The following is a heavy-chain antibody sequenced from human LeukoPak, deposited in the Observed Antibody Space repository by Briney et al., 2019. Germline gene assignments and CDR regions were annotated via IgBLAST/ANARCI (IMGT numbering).Heavy chain of an antibody. Sequence: GGSLRLSCAASGFTFSSYGMHWVRQAPGKGLEWVAVISYDGSNKYYADSVKGRFTISRDNSKNTLYLQMNSLRAEDTAVYYCAKIFGGRGDAFDIWGQGTMVTVSS. D-gene: IGHD3-10*01. V-gene: IGHV3-30*18. CDR3: AKIFGGRGDAFDI. J-gene: IGHJ3*02. CDR2: ISYDGSNK. CDR1: GFTFSSYG.